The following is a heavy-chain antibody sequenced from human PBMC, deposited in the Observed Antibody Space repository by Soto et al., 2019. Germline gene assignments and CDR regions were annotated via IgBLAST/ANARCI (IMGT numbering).Heavy chain of an antibody. D-gene: IGHD2-2*01. Sequence: QMQLVESGGGVVQPGRSLRLSCAASGFTFRSYGIHWVRQAPGKGLEWVAVIWFDGSKKYYVDSVKGRFAVSRDNSKNTLYLQMNSLRVEDTAVYYCARDRLVPYGYGLDVWGQETTVTVSS. J-gene: IGHJ6*02. CDR1: GFTFRSYG. CDR2: IWFDGSKK. V-gene: IGHV3-33*01. CDR3: ARDRLVPYGYGLDV.